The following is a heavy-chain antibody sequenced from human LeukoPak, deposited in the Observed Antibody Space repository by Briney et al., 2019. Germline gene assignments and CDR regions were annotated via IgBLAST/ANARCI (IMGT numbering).Heavy chain of an antibody. CDR3: ARAALGLGTFDY. Sequence: GGSLRLSCAASGFTFSSYAMHWVRQAPGKGLEWVAVISYDGSNKYYADSVKGRFTISRDDSKNTLYLQMNSLRAEDTAVYYCARAALGLGTFDYWGQGTLVTVSS. D-gene: IGHD6-19*01. CDR1: GFTFSSYA. CDR2: ISYDGSNK. J-gene: IGHJ4*02. V-gene: IGHV3-30*04.